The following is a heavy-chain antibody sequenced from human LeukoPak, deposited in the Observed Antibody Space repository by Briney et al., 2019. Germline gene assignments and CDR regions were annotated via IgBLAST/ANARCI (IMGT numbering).Heavy chain of an antibody. V-gene: IGHV1-2*06. J-gene: IGHJ6*02. D-gene: IGHD6-19*01. Sequence: ASVNVSCKASGYTFTVYYMHWVRQAPGQGLEWMGRINPNSGGTNYAQKFQGRVTMTRDTSISTAYMELSRLRSDDTAVYYCAREPVSYYGMDVWGQGTTVTVSS. CDR1: GYTFTVYY. CDR3: AREPVSYYGMDV. CDR2: INPNSGGT.